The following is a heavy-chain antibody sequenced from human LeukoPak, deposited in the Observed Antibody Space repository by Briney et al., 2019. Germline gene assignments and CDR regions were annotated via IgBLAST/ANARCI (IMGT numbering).Heavy chain of an antibody. CDR1: GGTVSSGSYY. J-gene: IGHJ5*02. CDR3: ARDGGEGNNWFDP. V-gene: IGHV4-61*01. D-gene: IGHD2-21*01. CDR2: IYYSGST. Sequence: SETLSLTCTVSGGTVSSGSYYWSWIRQPPGKGLEWIGYIYYSGSTNYNPSLKSRITISVDTSKNQFSLKLSSVTAADTAVYYCARDGGEGNNWFDPWGQGTLVTVSS.